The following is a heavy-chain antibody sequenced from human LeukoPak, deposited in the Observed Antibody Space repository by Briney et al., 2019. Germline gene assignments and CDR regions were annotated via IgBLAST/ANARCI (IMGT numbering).Heavy chain of an antibody. CDR1: GFTFSSYS. J-gene: IGHJ4*02. CDR2: ISSSSSYI. CDR3: ARDRVEGATDY. Sequence: GGSLRLSCAASGFTFSSYSMIWVRQAPGKGLEWVSSISSSSSYIYYADSVKGRFTISRDNAKNSLYLQMNSLRAEDTAVYYCARDRVEGATDYWGQGTLVTVSS. D-gene: IGHD1-26*01. V-gene: IGHV3-21*01.